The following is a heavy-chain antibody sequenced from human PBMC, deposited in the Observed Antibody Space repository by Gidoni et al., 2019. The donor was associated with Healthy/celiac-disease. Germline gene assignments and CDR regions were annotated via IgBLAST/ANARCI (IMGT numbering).Heavy chain of an antibody. CDR2: IIPILGIA. J-gene: IGHJ6*02. CDR3: ARDLGYCSGGSCYSEVTYYYYYGMDV. Sequence: QVQLVQSGAEVKKPGSSVKVSCKASGGTFSSYASSWVRQAPGQGLEWMGRIIPILGIANYAQKFQGRVTITADKSTSTAYMELSSLRSEDTAVYYCARDLGYCSGGSCYSEVTYYYYYGMDVWGQGTTVTVSS. V-gene: IGHV1-69*04. CDR1: GGTFSSYA. D-gene: IGHD2-15*01.